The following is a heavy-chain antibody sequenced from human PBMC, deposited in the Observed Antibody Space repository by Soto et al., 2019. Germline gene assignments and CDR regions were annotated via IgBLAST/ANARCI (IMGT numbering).Heavy chain of an antibody. J-gene: IGHJ4*01. CDR1: GGSISGYY. CDR2: IYHSGST. CDR3: ARDFSGFYYYDY. D-gene: IGHD3-22*01. V-gene: IGHV4-59*01. Sequence: PSETLSLTCTVSGGSISGYYWNWIRQSPGKGLEWIGNIYHSGSTNYNPSLKSRVTISVDTSKSQFPLKLSSVTAADTAVYYCARDFSGFYYYDYWGHGSLVTGS.